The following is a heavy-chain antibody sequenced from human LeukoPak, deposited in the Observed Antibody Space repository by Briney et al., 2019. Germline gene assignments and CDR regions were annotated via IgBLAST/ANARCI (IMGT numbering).Heavy chain of an antibody. V-gene: IGHV1-46*01. Sequence: ASVKVSCKASGYTFTNYYMHWVRQAPGQGLEWMGIINPSGGSANNAQKFQGRVTMTRDTSTSTVYMELSSLRSEDTAVYYCAREALRGYNYGFAYWGQGTLVTVSS. D-gene: IGHD5-18*01. CDR3: AREALRGYNYGFAY. J-gene: IGHJ4*02. CDR2: INPSGGSA. CDR1: GYTFTNYY.